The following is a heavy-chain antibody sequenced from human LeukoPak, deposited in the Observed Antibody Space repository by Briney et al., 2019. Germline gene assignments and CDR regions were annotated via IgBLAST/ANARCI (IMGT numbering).Heavy chain of an antibody. CDR2: ISGSGGST. J-gene: IGHJ4*02. CDR1: GFTFSSYA. Sequence: GGSLRLSCAASGFTFSSYAMSWVRQAPGKGLEWVSAISGSGGSTYYADSVKGRFTISRDNSKNTLYLRMNSRRAEDTAVYYCAKHGRESIFGVVVPFDYWGQGTLVTVSS. D-gene: IGHD3-3*01. V-gene: IGHV3-23*01. CDR3: AKHGRESIFGVVVPFDY.